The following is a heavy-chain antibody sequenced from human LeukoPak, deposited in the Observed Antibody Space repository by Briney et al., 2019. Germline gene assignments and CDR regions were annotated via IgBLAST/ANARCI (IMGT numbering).Heavy chain of an antibody. D-gene: IGHD2-15*01. V-gene: IGHV3-21*01. CDR1: GFTFSIYS. Sequence: SGGSLRLSCAASGFTFSIYSMNWVRQAPGKGLEWVLSISSSSNYIYYADSVKGRFTISRDNAKNSLYLQMNSPRAEDTAVYYCARSYCSGSSCSHFDYWGQGTLVTVSS. J-gene: IGHJ4*02. CDR2: ISSSSNYI. CDR3: ARSYCSGSSCSHFDY.